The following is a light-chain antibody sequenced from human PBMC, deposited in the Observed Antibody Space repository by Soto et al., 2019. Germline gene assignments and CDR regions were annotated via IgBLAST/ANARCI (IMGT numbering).Light chain of an antibody. V-gene: IGKV3-15*01. CDR1: QSVSSN. Sequence: EIVMTQSPATLSVSPGARATLSCRASQSVSSNLAWYQQKPAQAPRLLIYGASTRATGIPARFSGSGSGTEFTLTISSLQSEDVSVYYCQQYNNWPPWTFGQGTKVEIK. CDR3: QQYNNWPPWT. J-gene: IGKJ1*01. CDR2: GAS.